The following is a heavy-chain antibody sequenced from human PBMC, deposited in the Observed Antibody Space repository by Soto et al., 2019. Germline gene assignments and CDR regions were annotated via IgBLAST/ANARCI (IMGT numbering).Heavy chain of an antibody. CDR1: GFTFSSYG. CDR3: AKEGPSTSSYFDY. J-gene: IGHJ4*02. V-gene: IGHV3-30*18. D-gene: IGHD6-13*01. Sequence: QVQLVESGGGVVQPGRALRLSCAASGFTFSSYGMHWVRQAPGKGLEWVTVISYDGNVAYYADSVKGRFTISRDNSKNTLYLQMNSLRTKDTAMYYCAKEGPSTSSYFDYWGQGTLVTVS. CDR2: ISYDGNVA.